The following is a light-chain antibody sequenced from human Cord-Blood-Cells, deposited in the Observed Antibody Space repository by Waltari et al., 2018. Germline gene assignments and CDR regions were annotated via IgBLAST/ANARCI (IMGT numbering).Light chain of an antibody. CDR3: QQRSNWLWT. Sequence: IVLTQSPATLSLSPAERANIACRASQRVSSYLAWYQQKPGQAPRLLIYAASNRATGVPARFSGSGSGTDFTLTISSLEPEDFAVYYCQQRSNWLWTFGQGTKVEIK. CDR2: AAS. CDR1: QRVSSY. J-gene: IGKJ1*01. V-gene: IGKV3-11*01.